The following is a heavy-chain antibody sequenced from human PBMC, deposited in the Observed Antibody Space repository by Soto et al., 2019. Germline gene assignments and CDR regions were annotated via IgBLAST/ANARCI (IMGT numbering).Heavy chain of an antibody. Sequence: QVQLVESGGGVVQPGRSLRLSCAASGFTFSSYGMHWVRQAPGKGLEWVAVISYDGSNKYYEDSVKGRFTISRDNSKNTLYLQMNSLRAEDTAVYYCAKDAYYYDSSGYYYAYFDYWGQGTLVTVSS. CDR1: GFTFSSYG. CDR3: AKDAYYYDSSGYYYAYFDY. D-gene: IGHD3-22*01. CDR2: ISYDGSNK. V-gene: IGHV3-30*18. J-gene: IGHJ4*02.